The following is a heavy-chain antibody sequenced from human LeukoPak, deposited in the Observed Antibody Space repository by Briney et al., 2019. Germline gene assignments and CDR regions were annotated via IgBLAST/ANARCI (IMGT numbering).Heavy chain of an antibody. D-gene: IGHD6-13*01. CDR3: ARVRRYSSSWYSSPRYYYGMDV. CDR2: IYYSGST. V-gene: IGHV4-59*01. Sequence: PSETLSLTCTVSGGSISSYYWSWIRQPPGKGLEWIGCIYYSGSTNYNPSLKSRVTISVDTSKNQFSLKLSSVTAADTAVYYCARVRRYSSSWYSSPRYYYGMDVWGQGTTVTVSS. J-gene: IGHJ6*02. CDR1: GGSISSYY.